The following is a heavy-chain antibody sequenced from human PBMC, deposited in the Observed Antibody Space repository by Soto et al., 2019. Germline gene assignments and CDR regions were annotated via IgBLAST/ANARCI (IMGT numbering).Heavy chain of an antibody. J-gene: IGHJ5*02. V-gene: IGHV4-4*02. CDR2: IYHTGSA. CDR3: ARRTTGSGWYPMFDT. D-gene: IGHD6-19*01. CDR1: GASMTSSHW. Sequence: PSETLSLTCAVSGASMTSSHWWRWVRQPPGKGLEWIGEIYHTGSANYKPSLESRVTISVDKSKNRFSLILTSVTAADTATYYCARRTTGSGWYPMFDTWGQGALVTVS.